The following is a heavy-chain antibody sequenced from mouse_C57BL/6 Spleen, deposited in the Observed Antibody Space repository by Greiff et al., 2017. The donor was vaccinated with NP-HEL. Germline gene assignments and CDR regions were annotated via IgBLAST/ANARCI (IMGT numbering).Heavy chain of an antibody. J-gene: IGHJ2*01. CDR3: AREGPSPSFDY. Sequence: EVQLQESGPGLVKPSQSLSLTCSVTGYSITSGYYWNWIRQLPGNKLEWMGYISYDGSNNYNPSLKNRISITRDTSKNQFFLKLNSVTTEDTAAYYCAREGPSPSFDYWGQGTTLTVSS. CDR1: GYSITSGYY. CDR2: ISYDGSN. D-gene: IGHD3-3*01. V-gene: IGHV3-6*01.